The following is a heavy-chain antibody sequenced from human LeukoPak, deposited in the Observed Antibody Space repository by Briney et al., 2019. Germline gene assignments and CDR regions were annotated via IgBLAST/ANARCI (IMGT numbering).Heavy chain of an antibody. CDR2: IIPILGIA. CDR3: ARDPPHDFWSGYLGNDAFDI. V-gene: IGHV1-69*04. J-gene: IGHJ3*02. CDR1: GYTFTSYA. D-gene: IGHD3-3*01. Sequence: GASVKVSCKASGYTFTSYAISWVRQAPGQGLEWMGRIIPILGIANYAQKFQGRVTITADKSTSTAYMELSSLRSEDTAVYYCARDPPHDFWSGYLGNDAFDIWGQGTMVTVSS.